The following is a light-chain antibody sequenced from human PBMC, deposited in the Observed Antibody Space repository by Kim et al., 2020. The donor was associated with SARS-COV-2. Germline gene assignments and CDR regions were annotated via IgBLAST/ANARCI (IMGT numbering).Light chain of an antibody. Sequence: GQTVTISCTRTSVTIADNYVQWYQQRPGSAPTIVIYEDSERPSGVPDRFSGSIDTSSSSASLTISGLKTEDEADYYCQSYDISNVIFGGGTQLTVL. CDR3: QSYDISNVI. V-gene: IGLV6-57*03. CDR2: EDS. CDR1: SVTIADNY. J-gene: IGLJ2*01.